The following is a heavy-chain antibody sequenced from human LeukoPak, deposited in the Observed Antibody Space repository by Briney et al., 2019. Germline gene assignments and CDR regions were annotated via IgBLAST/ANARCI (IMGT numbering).Heavy chain of an antibody. CDR1: GYTFTDYY. J-gene: IGHJ5*02. CDR3: ARGLGVTTWNWFDP. V-gene: IGHV1-2*02. Sequence: ASVKVSCKASGYTFTDYYIHWVRQAPGQGLEWMGWIIPNSGGTIYAQKFQGRVTMTRDTSISTAYMELSRLRSDDTAVYCCARGLGVTTWNWFDPWGQGTLVTVSS. CDR2: IIPNSGGT. D-gene: IGHD4-11*01.